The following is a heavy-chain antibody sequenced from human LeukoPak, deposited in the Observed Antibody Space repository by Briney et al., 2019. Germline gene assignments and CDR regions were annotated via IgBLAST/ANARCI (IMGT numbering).Heavy chain of an antibody. J-gene: IGHJ4*02. CDR1: GFTFSGFW. V-gene: IGHV3-7*01. CDR3: ARDLAYSRLDY. Sequence: PGGSLRLSCAVSGFTFSGFWMSWSRQAPGKGLEWVASINPDGNKKYSADSVKGRFTISRDNAENSLYLKMNSLRVEDMAFYYCARDLAYSRLDYWGQGMLVTVSS. CDR2: INPDGNKK. D-gene: IGHD5-18*01.